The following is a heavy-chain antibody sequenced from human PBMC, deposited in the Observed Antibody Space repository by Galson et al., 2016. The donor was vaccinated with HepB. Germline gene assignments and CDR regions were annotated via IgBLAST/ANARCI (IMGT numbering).Heavy chain of an antibody. D-gene: IGHD3-9*01. Sequence: PRLSCAASGFTFSSYWMQWVRQAPGKGLVWVSRIHSDGSTTSYADSVKGRFTISRDNAKNTLYLQMNSQRAEDTAVYYCTRYYDILTGYYASDYWGQGTLVTVSS. CDR2: IHSDGSTT. CDR1: GFTFSSYW. CDR3: TRYYDILTGYYASDY. V-gene: IGHV3-74*01. J-gene: IGHJ4*02.